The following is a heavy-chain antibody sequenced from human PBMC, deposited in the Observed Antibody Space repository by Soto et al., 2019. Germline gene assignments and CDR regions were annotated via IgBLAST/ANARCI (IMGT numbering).Heavy chain of an antibody. Sequence: PGESLKISCKVSGYIFTTYWIAWVRQMPGKGLEWMGVIYPGDSDTIYSPSFQGRVTISADKSINTAYLQWSSLTAADTAVYYCGRARKDIVVVVAAPLFDYWGQGTLVTVSS. CDR3: GRARKDIVVVVAAPLFDY. CDR1: GYIFTTYW. D-gene: IGHD2-15*01. J-gene: IGHJ4*02. CDR2: IYPGDSDT. V-gene: IGHV5-51*01.